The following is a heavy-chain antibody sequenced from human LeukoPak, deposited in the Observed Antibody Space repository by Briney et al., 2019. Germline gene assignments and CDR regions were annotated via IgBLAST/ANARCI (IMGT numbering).Heavy chain of an antibody. CDR3: ARVIGCGGDCYEIHFDY. CDR2: IYYSGST. V-gene: IGHV4-39*07. CDR1: GGSISSSVYY. J-gene: IGHJ4*02. Sequence: KPSETLSLTCTVSGGSISSSVYYWGWIRQPPGKGLEWIGNIYYSGSTYYNPSLKSRVTISVDTSKNQSSLKLSSVTAADTAVYYCARVIGCGGDCYEIHFDYWGQGTLVTVSS. D-gene: IGHD2-21*02.